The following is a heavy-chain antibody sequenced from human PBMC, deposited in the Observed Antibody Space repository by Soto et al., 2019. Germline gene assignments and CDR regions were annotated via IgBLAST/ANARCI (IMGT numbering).Heavy chain of an antibody. Sequence: PWLSXRLSWASSVFTWISYSVNLFRQAPGKGLEWVSAISASGDYTEYADSVKGPSNISRDNSVSALYLKMKSLRIDDTDVYHCAHKRGYGVFDDYDIWGQGTMVTV. D-gene: IGHD4-17*01. CDR3: AHKRGYGVFDDYDI. V-gene: IGHV3-23*01. CDR2: ISASGDYT. J-gene: IGHJ3*02. CDR1: VFTWISYS.